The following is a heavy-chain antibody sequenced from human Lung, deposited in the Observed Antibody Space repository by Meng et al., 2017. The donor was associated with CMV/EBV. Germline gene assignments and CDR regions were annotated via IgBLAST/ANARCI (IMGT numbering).Heavy chain of an antibody. CDR3: ARVRYSKGMGYYYGMDV. V-gene: IGHV3-7*01. CDR2: IKQDGSEK. J-gene: IGHJ6*02. Sequence: GGSLRLXXAASGFTFSSYWMSWVRQAPGKGLEWVANIKQDGSEKYYVDSGKGRFTIARDNAKNSLYLQMNSLRAEDTAVYYCARVRYSKGMGYYYGMDVWGQGTXVTVSS. D-gene: IGHD3-16*02. CDR1: GFTFSSYW.